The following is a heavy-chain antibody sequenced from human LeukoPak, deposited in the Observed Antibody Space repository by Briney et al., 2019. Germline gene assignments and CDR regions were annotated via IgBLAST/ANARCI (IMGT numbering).Heavy chain of an antibody. CDR2: ISYDGSNK. CDR3: ARSLAISYYYMDV. CDR1: GFTFSNYA. J-gene: IGHJ6*03. V-gene: IGHV3-30*04. D-gene: IGHD5-12*01. Sequence: GGSLRLSCAASGFTFSNYAMHWVRQAPGKGLEWVAVISYDGSNKFYADSVKGRFTISRDNSKNTLHLQMNSLRAEDTAVYYCARSLAISYYYMDVWGKGTTVTVSS.